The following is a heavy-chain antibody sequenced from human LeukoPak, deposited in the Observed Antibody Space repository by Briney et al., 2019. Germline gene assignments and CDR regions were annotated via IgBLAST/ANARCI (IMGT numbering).Heavy chain of an antibody. CDR2: ISYDGSRK. CDR1: GFTFSNYG. J-gene: IGHJ4*02. D-gene: IGHD3-22*01. V-gene: IGHV3-30*04. CDR3: ARDMSGYYTFDY. Sequence: GSSLRLACAASGFTFSNYGFHWVRRAPGQGAEWVAAISYDGSRKWFSDSVKGRFTISRDNSKNMVYLQMNSLRPEDTAVYYCARDMSGYYTFDYWGQGTLVTVSS.